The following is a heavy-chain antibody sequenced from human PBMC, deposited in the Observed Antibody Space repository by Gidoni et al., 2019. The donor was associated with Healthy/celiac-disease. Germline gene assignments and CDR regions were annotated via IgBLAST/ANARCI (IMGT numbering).Heavy chain of an antibody. CDR3: TTDVWIQLWNVDY. D-gene: IGHD5-18*01. Sequence: EVQLVESGGGLVKPGGSLRLSCAASGFTFSNAWMNWVRQAPGKGLEWVGRIKSKTDGGTTDYAAPVKGRFTISRDDSKNTLYLQMNSLKTEDTAVYYCTTDVWIQLWNVDYWGQGTLVTVSS. V-gene: IGHV3-15*01. CDR1: GFTFSNAW. CDR2: IKSKTDGGTT. J-gene: IGHJ4*02.